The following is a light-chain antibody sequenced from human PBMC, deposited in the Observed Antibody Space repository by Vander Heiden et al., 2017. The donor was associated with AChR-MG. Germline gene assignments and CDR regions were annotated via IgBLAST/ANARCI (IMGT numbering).Light chain of an antibody. CDR3: QQNYSTPLG. Sequence: DIVMTQSPDPLAVSLGETATINCKSSQSVLYSSNNKNYLAWYQQKPGQPPKLLIYWASTRESGVPDRFSGSGSGTDFTLTISSLQAEDVAVYYCQQNYSTPLGFGQGTKVEIK. CDR2: WAS. J-gene: IGKJ1*01. V-gene: IGKV4-1*01. CDR1: QSVLYSSNNKNY.